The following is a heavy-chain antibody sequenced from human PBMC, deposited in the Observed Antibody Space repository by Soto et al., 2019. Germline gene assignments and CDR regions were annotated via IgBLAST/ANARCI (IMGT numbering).Heavy chain of an antibody. V-gene: IGHV3-73*01. D-gene: IGHD3-16*01. Sequence: GGSLRLSCAASVFTFSDSTMHWVRQTSGRGLEWLGRIRSKVNNLETVYAASVKGRFTISRDDSKNTAYLQMNSLKTEDTAVYYCTRLITPLDYWGRGTLVTVSS. J-gene: IGHJ4*02. CDR2: IRSKVNNLET. CDR3: TRLITPLDY. CDR1: VFTFSDST.